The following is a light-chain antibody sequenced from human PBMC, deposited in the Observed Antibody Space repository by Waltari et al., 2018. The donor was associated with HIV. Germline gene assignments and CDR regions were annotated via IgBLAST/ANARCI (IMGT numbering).Light chain of an antibody. CDR1: SSDVACYQL. V-gene: IGLV2-23*02. CDR2: EVS. CDR3: CAYAGSTTYVI. Sequence: QSALTQPASVSGSPGQSFTISCTGTSSDVACYQLVSWYKRHPCKAPKLMIYEVSKRPSGVSNRFSGYKSGNTASLTISGLQAEDEADYYCCAYAGSTTYVIFGGGTKLTVL. J-gene: IGLJ2*01.